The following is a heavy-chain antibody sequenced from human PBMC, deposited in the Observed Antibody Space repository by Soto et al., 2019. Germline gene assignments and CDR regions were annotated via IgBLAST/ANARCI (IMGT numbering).Heavy chain of an antibody. CDR2: ISSSSTYI. V-gene: IGHV3-21*02. CDR3: SRVGGSSWPYYFDY. Sequence: EVQLVESGGGLVKPGGSLRLSCAASGFTFSSYSMNWFRQAPGKGLEWVSSISSSSTYIYYADSVKGRFTISRDNAKNSLYLQMNSLRAEDTAVYYCSRVGGSSWPYYFDYWGQGTLVTVSS. CDR1: GFTFSSYS. D-gene: IGHD6-13*01. J-gene: IGHJ4*02.